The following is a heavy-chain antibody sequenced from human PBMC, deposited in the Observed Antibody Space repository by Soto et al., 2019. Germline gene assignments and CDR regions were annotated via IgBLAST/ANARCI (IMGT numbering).Heavy chain of an antibody. CDR3: ARFIAVAGTGYYYYYGMDV. CDR2: ISAYNGNT. Sequence: ASVKVSCKASGYTFTSYGISWVRQAPGQGLEWMGWISAYNGNTNYAQKLQGRVTMTTDTSTSTAYKELRSLRSDDTAVYYCARFIAVAGTGYYYYYGMDVWGQGTTVTVSS. V-gene: IGHV1-18*01. CDR1: GYTFTSYG. D-gene: IGHD6-19*01. J-gene: IGHJ6*02.